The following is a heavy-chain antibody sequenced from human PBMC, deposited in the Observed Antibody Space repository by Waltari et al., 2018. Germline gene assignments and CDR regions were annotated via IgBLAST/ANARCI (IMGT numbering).Heavy chain of an antibody. CDR3: ARGPHYDFWSGYYMTYWYFDL. J-gene: IGHJ2*01. V-gene: IGHV1-2*02. Sequence: QGLEWMGWINPNSGGTNYAQKFQGRVTMTRDTSISTAYMELSRLRSDDTAVYYCARGPHYDFWSGYYMTYWYFDLWGRGTLVTVSS. D-gene: IGHD3-3*01. CDR2: INPNSGGT.